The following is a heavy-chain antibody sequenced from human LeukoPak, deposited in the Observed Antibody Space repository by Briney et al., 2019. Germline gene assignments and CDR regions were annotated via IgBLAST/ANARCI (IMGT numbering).Heavy chain of an antibody. D-gene: IGHD1-26*01. CDR1: GYTFTSYG. J-gene: IGHJ5*02. CDR3: ARDVAWEPQRNWFDP. CDR2: ISAYNGNT. Sequence: GASVKVSCKASGYTFTSYGISWVRQAPGQGLEWMGWISAYNGNTNYAQKLQGRVTMTTDTSTSTAYMELRSLRSDDTAVYYCARDVAWEPQRNWFDPWGQGTLVTVSS. V-gene: IGHV1-18*01.